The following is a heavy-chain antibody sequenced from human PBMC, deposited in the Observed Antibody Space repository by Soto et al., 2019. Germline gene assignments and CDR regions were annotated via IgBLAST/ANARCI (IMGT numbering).Heavy chain of an antibody. CDR1: GYTFTSYA. Sequence: GASVKVSCKASGYTFTSYAMYWVRQAPGQRLEWMGWINAGNGNTKYSQKFQGRVTITRDTSASTAYMELSSLRSEDTAVYYCARDRGYSSGSGNGMDVWGQGTTVTVSS. J-gene: IGHJ6*02. D-gene: IGHD6-19*01. CDR2: INAGNGNT. V-gene: IGHV1-3*01. CDR3: ARDRGYSSGSGNGMDV.